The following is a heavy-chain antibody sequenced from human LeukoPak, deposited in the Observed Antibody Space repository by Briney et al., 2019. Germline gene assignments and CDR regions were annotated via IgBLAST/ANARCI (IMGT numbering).Heavy chain of an antibody. CDR2: INSDGSST. J-gene: IGHJ4*02. D-gene: IGHD6-6*01. CDR3: ARSRSIAENDY. Sequence: GGSLRLSCAASGFTFSSYWMHWVRQAPGKGLVWVSRINSDGSSTSYADSVKGRFTIPRDNAKNTLYLQMNSLRAEDTAVYYCARSRSIAENDYWGQGTLVTVSS. V-gene: IGHV3-74*01. CDR1: GFTFSSYW.